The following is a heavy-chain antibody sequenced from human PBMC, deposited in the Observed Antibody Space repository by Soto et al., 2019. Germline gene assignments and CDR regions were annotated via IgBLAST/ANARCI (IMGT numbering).Heavy chain of an antibody. CDR1: GYTFNTYG. CDR3: ARDPHGFWTSYWFDP. CDR2: ISAYDGKT. D-gene: IGHD3-3*01. Sequence: GASVKVSCKTSGYTFNTYGINWVRQAPGQGLELMGWISAYDGKTTYAEKFQSRVTLTTDTSTSTAYMELRSLRSDDTAIYYCARDPHGFWTSYWFDPWGQGTPVTVSS. J-gene: IGHJ5*02. V-gene: IGHV1-18*01.